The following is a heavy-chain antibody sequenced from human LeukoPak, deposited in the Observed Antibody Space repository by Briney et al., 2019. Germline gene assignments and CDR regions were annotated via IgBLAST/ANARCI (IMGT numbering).Heavy chain of an antibody. V-gene: IGHV4-4*02. D-gene: IGHD3-10*01. CDR1: GGSISSSNW. Sequence: SETLSLTCAVSGGSISSSNWWSWVRQPPGKGLEWIGEIYHSGSTNYNPSLKSRVTISVDKSKNQFSLKLSSVTAADTAVYYCARYYGSGSYLLDYWGQGTLVTVSS. CDR3: ARYYGSGSYLLDY. J-gene: IGHJ4*02. CDR2: IYHSGST.